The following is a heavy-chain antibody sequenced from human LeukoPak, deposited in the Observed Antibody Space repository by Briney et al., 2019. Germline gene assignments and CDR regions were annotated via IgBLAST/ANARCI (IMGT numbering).Heavy chain of an antibody. CDR2: IYSSGRT. J-gene: IGHJ4*02. D-gene: IGHD3-9*01. CDR1: GDSISSGSYY. V-gene: IGHV4-61*02. Sequence: PSETLSLTCTVSGDSISSGSYYWSWIRQPAGAGLEWIGRIYSSGRTHYSPSLKTRVAISVDTSKNRFSLKLSSVTAADTAVYYCAREYYDILTGYSDYWGQGTLVTVSS. CDR3: AREYYDILTGYSDY.